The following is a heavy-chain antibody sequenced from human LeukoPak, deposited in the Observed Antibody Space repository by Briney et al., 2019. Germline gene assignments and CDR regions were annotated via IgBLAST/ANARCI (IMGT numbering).Heavy chain of an antibody. V-gene: IGHV4-34*01. Sequence: SETLSLTCAVYGGSFSGYYWSWIRQPPGKGLEWIGEINHSGSTNYNPSLKSRVTLSVDTSSNQFSLTLSSVTAADTAVYHCARDIRSHNGPGGYYYYYMDVWARGPRSPSP. CDR2: INHSGST. CDR3: ARDIRSHNGPGGYYYYYMDV. CDR1: GGSFSGYY. J-gene: IGHJ6*03. D-gene: IGHD2-8*01.